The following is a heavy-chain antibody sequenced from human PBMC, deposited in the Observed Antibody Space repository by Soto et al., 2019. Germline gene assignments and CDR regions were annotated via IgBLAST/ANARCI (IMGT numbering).Heavy chain of an antibody. J-gene: IGHJ1*01. D-gene: IGHD1-7*01. CDR3: ARETGENWTYEAH. CDR1: GAYISDFS. CDR2: ITINGNT. Sequence: XETLSLTCRVSGAYISDFSWSWIRQPAGKGLEWIGRITINGNTQKNPSFKSRVTMSIDTSRNHFSLNPQSATAADTALYYCARETGENWTYEAHWGPGTLVTVSS. V-gene: IGHV4-4*07.